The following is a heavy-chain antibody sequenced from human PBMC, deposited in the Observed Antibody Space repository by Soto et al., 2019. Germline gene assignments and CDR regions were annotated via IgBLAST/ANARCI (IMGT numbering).Heavy chain of an antibody. CDR1: GGSISSYY. D-gene: IGHD3-22*01. J-gene: IGHJ4*02. CDR2: IYYRGST. V-gene: IGHV4-59*08. Sequence: QVQLQESGPGLVKPSETLSLTCTVSGGSISSYYWSWIRQPPGKGLEWIGYIYYRGSTNYNPSLMSRVTISVGTSKNQFALKLSSVTAADPAVYYCASDSSGAQTGLDYWGQGTLVTVSS. CDR3: ASDSSGAQTGLDY.